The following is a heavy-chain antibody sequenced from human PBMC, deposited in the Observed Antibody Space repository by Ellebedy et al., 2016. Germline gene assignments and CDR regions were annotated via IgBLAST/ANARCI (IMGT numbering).Heavy chain of an antibody. CDR1: GFTFRNFF. V-gene: IGHV3-23*01. CDR3: RQGHYADL. J-gene: IGHJ4*02. Sequence: GGSLRLXXVASGFTFRNFFMSWVRQAPGKGLEWVSTISAGSDTTRLADSVKGRFTISRDSSKNSVYLRMNNLRVEDTAVYYCRQGHYADLWGQGTLVTVSS. CDR2: ISAGSDTT. D-gene: IGHD4-17*01.